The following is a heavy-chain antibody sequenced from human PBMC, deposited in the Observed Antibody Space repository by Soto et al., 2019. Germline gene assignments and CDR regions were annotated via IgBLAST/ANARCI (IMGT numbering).Heavy chain of an antibody. V-gene: IGHV4-39*01. CDR3: ASRFSGIAAAGTFFDY. CDR2: IYYSGST. D-gene: IGHD6-13*01. Sequence: SETLSLTCTVSGGSISSSSYYWGWIRQPPGKGLEWIGSIYYSGSTYYNPSLKSRVTISVDTSKNQFSLKLSSVTAADTAVYYCASRFSGIAAAGTFFDYWGQGTLVTVSS. CDR1: GGSISSSSYY. J-gene: IGHJ4*02.